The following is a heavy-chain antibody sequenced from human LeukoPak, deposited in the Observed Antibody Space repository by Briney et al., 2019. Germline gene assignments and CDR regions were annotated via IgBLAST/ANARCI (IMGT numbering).Heavy chain of an antibody. CDR2: IFHSGST. CDR1: GGSISSSSYY. J-gene: IGHJ4*02. V-gene: IGHV4-39*01. Sequence: SETLSLTCTVSGGSISSSSYYWGWIRQPPGKGLEWIGNIFHSGSTYYNPSLKSRVTISVDTSKDQFSLQLSSVTAADTAVYYCARESQVYSSSSLRFDYWGQGTLVTVSS. D-gene: IGHD6-6*01. CDR3: ARESQVYSSSSLRFDY.